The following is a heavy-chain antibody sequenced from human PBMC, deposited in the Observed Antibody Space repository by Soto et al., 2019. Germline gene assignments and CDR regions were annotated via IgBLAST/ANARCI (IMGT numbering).Heavy chain of an antibody. CDR3: AHLRGWGPFDY. D-gene: IGHD2-21*02. CDR2: IYWDDDK. Sequence: QITLKESGPTLVKPTQTLTLTCTFSGFSLSTSGVGVGWIRQPPGKALEWLALIYWDDDKRYSPSLKSRLTITKDTSKSQLVLTMTNMDPVDTATYYCAHLRGWGPFDYWGQGTLVTVSS. CDR1: GFSLSTSGVG. J-gene: IGHJ4*02. V-gene: IGHV2-5*02.